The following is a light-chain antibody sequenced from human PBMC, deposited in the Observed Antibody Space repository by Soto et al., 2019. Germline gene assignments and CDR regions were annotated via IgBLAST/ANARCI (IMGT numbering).Light chain of an antibody. CDR2: EVT. CDR3: SSYTAASTLHVV. V-gene: IGLV2-14*01. J-gene: IGLJ2*01. CDR1: SSDGDS. Sequence: QSVLTQPASVSGSPGQSITISCSGTSSDGDSVSWYQQHPGKAPKLIIYEVTNRPSGVSNRFSGSKSDYTASLTISGLQAEAEADYYCSSYTAASTLHVVFGGGTKVTAL.